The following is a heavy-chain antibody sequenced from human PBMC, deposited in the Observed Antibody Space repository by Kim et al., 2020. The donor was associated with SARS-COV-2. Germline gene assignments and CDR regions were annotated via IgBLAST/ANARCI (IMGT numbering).Heavy chain of an antibody. Sequence: SETLSLTCTVSGGSLSNYYWGWIRQPPGMGLEWIGYVYYSGTTNYNPTLKSRVTISVDTSKNQFSLKLTSVTAADTAVYYCARRIGGNAFCIWGQGTMVT. CDR3: ARRIGGNAFCI. CDR2: VYYSGTT. CDR1: GGSLSNYY. J-gene: IGHJ3*02. D-gene: IGHD2-15*01. V-gene: IGHV4-59*08.